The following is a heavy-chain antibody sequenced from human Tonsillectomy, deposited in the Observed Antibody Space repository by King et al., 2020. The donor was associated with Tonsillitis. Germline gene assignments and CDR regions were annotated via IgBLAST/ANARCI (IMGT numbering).Heavy chain of an antibody. V-gene: IGHV1-69*01. D-gene: IGHD3-22*01. CDR3: ARDSFNYYESRGYYYYGMDV. CDR2: IIPIFGTA. CDR1: GGTFSSYA. J-gene: IGHJ6*02. Sequence: QLVQSGAEVKKPGSSVKVSCKASGGTFSSYAISWVRQAPGQGLEWMGGIIPIFGTANYAQKFQGRVTITADEFTSTAYMELSSLRSEDTAVYYCARDSFNYYESRGYYYYGMDVWGQGTTVTVSS.